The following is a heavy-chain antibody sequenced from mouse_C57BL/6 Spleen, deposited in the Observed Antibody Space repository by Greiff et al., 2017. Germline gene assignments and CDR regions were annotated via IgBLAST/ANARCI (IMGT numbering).Heavy chain of an antibody. D-gene: IGHD2-1*01. Sequence: QVQLQQPGAELVMPGASVKLSCKASGYTFTSYWMHWVKQRPGQGLEWIGEIDPSDSYTNYNQKFKGKSTLTVDKSSSTAYMQLSSLTSEDSAVYYCARSLYYGNSYWYFDVWGTGTTVTVSS. J-gene: IGHJ1*03. V-gene: IGHV1-69*01. CDR1: GYTFTSYW. CDR2: IDPSDSYT. CDR3: ARSLYYGNSYWYFDV.